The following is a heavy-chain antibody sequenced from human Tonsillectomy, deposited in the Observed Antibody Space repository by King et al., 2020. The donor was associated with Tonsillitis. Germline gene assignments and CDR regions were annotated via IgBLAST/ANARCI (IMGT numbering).Heavy chain of an antibody. CDR1: GFIFRSYD. CDR2: IWYDGSKK. V-gene: IGHV3-33*06. J-gene: IGHJ6*02. Sequence: QVQLVESGGGVVQPGRSLRLPCAASGFIFRSYDMYWVRQAPGKGLEWVAVIWYDGSKKYYADSVKGRFIISRDNYKNTLYLQMNSLRAEDTAVYYCAKGIDCSGGSCYTRYYYGMDVWGQGTTVTVSS. CDR3: AKGIDCSGGSCYTRYYYGMDV. D-gene: IGHD2-15*01.